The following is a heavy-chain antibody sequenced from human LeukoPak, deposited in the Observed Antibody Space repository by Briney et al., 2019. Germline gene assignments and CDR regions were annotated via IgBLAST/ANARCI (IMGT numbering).Heavy chain of an antibody. CDR3: ARRGYSSSRFDP. Sequence: SETLSLTCAVYGGSFSGYYWSWIRQPPGKGLEWFGEINHSGSTNYNPSLKSRVTISVDTSKNQFSLKLSSVTAADTAAYYCARRGYSSSRFDPWGQGALVTVSS. J-gene: IGHJ5*02. CDR2: INHSGST. CDR1: GGSFSGYY. V-gene: IGHV4-34*01. D-gene: IGHD6-13*01.